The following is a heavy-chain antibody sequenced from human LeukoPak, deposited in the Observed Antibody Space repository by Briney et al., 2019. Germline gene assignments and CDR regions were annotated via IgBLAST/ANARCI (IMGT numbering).Heavy chain of an antibody. CDR3: ARSTSANEYSYGFHFDY. J-gene: IGHJ4*02. Sequence: SVKVSCKASGTTFRSYAINWVRQAPGQGLEWMGAIIPSFGTVKYAQKFQGRVTMTADESTSTAYMDLNYLRSDDTAVYFCARSTSANEYSYGFHFDYWGQGTLVTVSS. CDR2: IIPSFGTV. D-gene: IGHD5-18*01. V-gene: IGHV1-69*13. CDR1: GTTFRSYA.